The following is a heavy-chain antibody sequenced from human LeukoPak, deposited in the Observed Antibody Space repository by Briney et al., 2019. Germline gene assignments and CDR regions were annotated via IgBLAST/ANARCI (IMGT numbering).Heavy chain of an antibody. Sequence: GESLRLSCAASGFTFSSYEMNWVRQAPGKGLELVSYISSSGSTIYYADSVKGRFTISRDNAKNSLYLQMNSLRAEDTAVYYCARGWYGDYVSLFDYWGQGTLVTVSS. J-gene: IGHJ4*02. D-gene: IGHD4-17*01. CDR2: ISSSGSTI. V-gene: IGHV3-48*03. CDR1: GFTFSSYE. CDR3: ARGWYGDYVSLFDY.